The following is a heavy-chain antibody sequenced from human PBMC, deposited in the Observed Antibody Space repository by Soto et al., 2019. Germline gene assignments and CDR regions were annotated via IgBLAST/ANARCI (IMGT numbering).Heavy chain of an antibody. Sequence: QVQLVQSGAEVKKPGASVKVSCKASGYTFTSYDINWVRQATGQGLEWMGWMNPNSGNTGYAQKFQGRVTMTRNTSIRTAYMERSSLRAEDTAVYYCARDRYDSSGYYFHWGQGTLVTVSS. J-gene: IGHJ4*02. CDR2: MNPNSGNT. CDR3: ARDRYDSSGYYFH. V-gene: IGHV1-8*01. CDR1: GYTFTSYD. D-gene: IGHD3-22*01.